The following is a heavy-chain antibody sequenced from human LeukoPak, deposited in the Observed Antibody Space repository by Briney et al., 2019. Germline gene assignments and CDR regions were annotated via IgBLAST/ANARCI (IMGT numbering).Heavy chain of an antibody. D-gene: IGHD3-22*01. CDR2: IKQDGSNK. J-gene: IGHJ6*02. Sequence: PGGSLRLSCAASGFTFSSYWMSWVRQAPGKGLEWVANIKQDGSNKYYADSVKGRFTISRDNSKNTLYLQMNSLRAEDTAVYYCARDRYYDSSGYYYYYYYGMDVWGQGTTVTVSS. V-gene: IGHV3-7*01. CDR3: ARDRYYDSSGYYYYYYYGMDV. CDR1: GFTFSSYW.